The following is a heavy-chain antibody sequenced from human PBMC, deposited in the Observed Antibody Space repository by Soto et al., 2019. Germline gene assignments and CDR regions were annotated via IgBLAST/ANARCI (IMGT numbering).Heavy chain of an antibody. D-gene: IGHD1-1*01. CDR3: ARGTGTTLTLSWFDP. Sequence: SETLSLTCTVSGGSISSGGYYWSWIRQHPGKGLEWIGYIYYSGSTYYNPSLKSRVTISVDTSKNQFSLKLSSVTAADTAVYYCARGTGTTLTLSWFDPWAQGTLVTGSS. CDR1: GGSISSGGYY. J-gene: IGHJ5*02. CDR2: IYYSGST. V-gene: IGHV4-31*03.